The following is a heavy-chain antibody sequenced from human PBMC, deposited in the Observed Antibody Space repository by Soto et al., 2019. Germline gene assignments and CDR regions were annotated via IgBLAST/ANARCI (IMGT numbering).Heavy chain of an antibody. Sequence: SETLSLTCTVSGGSISSYYWSWIRQPAGKGLEWIGRIYTSGSTNYNPSLKSRVTMSVDTSKNQFSLKLSSVTAADKAVYYCERDGLAHYYGMDVWGQGTTVTVSS. CDR1: GGSISSYY. V-gene: IGHV4-4*07. CDR3: ERDGLAHYYGMDV. D-gene: IGHD6-19*01. J-gene: IGHJ6*02. CDR2: IYTSGST.